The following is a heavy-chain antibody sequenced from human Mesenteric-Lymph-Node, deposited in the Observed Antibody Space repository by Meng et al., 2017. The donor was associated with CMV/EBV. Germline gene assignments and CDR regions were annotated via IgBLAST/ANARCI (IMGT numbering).Heavy chain of an antibody. Sequence: LRLSCAVYGGSFSGFYWSWIRQPPGKGLEWIGYIYYSGSTYYNPSLKSRVTISVDTSKNQFSLKLSSVTAADTAVYYCASCTYDFWSGIDYWGQGTLVTVSS. V-gene: IGHV4-30-4*08. CDR2: IYYSGST. CDR1: GGSFSGFY. CDR3: ASCTYDFWSGIDY. D-gene: IGHD3-3*01. J-gene: IGHJ4*02.